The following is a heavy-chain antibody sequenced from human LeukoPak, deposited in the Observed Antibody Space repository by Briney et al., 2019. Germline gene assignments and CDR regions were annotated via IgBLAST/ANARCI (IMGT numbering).Heavy chain of an antibody. J-gene: IGHJ4*02. CDR3: VGEWEQLR. CDR1: GFTFSNYW. V-gene: IGHV3-7*01. D-gene: IGHD1-26*01. Sequence: GGSLRLSCAASGFTFSNYWMSWVRQAPGKGLEWVANIKQDGSEKYYVDSVKGRFTISRDNAKNSLYLHMNSLRVEDTAVYYCVGEWEQLRWGQGTLVTVSS. CDR2: IKQDGSEK.